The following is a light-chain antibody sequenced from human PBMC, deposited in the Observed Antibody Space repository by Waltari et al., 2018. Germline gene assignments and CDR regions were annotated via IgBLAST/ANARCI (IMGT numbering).Light chain of an antibody. CDR2: DIT. CDR1: TRDVGCYTY. V-gene: IGLV2-23*02. Sequence: QSALTQPASVSGSPGQSITIPFAGTTRDVGCYTYVHCYHQHPGKAPKLMIYDITQIPSGVSSRFSGSKSGNTASLTISGLQTDDDGDYYCCSYGGGSTGIFGGGTKLTVL. J-gene: IGLJ2*01. CDR3: CSYGGGSTGI.